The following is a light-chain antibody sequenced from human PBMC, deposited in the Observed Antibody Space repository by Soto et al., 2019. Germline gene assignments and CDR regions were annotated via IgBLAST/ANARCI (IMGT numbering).Light chain of an antibody. CDR1: QTISSW. V-gene: IGKV1-5*03. CDR3: QHYNSYSEA. Sequence: IQMTHSPWTLAAPAGGGGTSTCRASQTISSWLAWYQQKPGKAPKLLIYKASTLKSGVPSRFSGSGSGTEFTLTISSLQPDDFATYYCQHYNSYSEAFGQGTKVDIK. CDR2: KAS. J-gene: IGKJ1*01.